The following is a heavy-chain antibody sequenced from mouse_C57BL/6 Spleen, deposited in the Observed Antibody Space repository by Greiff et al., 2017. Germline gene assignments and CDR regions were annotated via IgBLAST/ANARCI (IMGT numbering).Heavy chain of an antibody. V-gene: IGHV1-4*01. CDR2: INPCSGYT. Sequence: QVHVKQSGAELARPGASVKMSCKASGYTFTNYTMHWVKQRPGQGLEWIGYINPCSGYTKYNQKFKDKATLTADKSSSTAYMQLSSLTSEDSAVYYCARRNYGSSYGYFDVWGTGTTVTVSS. J-gene: IGHJ1*03. CDR1: GYTFTNYT. CDR3: ARRNYGSSYGYFDV. D-gene: IGHD1-1*01.